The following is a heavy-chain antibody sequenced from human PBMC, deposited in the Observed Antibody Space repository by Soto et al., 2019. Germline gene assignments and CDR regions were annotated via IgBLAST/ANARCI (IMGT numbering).Heavy chain of an antibody. Sequence: PGGSLRLSCADSGFTFRTYGMHWVRQAPGKGLEWVAFISDDGSQKYYGDSLKSRVTISVDTSKNQLSLKLSSVTAADTAVYYCARATYYYDSSGYCGYYFDYWGQGTLVTVSS. V-gene: IGHV3-30*03. CDR2: ISDDGSQK. CDR1: GFTFRTYG. CDR3: ARATYYYDSSGYCGYYFDY. D-gene: IGHD3-22*01. J-gene: IGHJ4*02.